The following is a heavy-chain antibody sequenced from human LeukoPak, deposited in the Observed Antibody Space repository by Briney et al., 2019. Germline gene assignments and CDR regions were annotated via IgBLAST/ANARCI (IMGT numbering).Heavy chain of an antibody. CDR3: AKDATASPYFHWFDN. V-gene: IGHV3-23*01. J-gene: IGHJ4*02. Sequence: GGSLRLSCAASGFTFSSYAMHWVRQAPGKGLEWVAGISSGDRTFHAESVKGRFTISRDKSKDTLYLQMNSLRAEDTAVYYCAKDATASPYFHWFDNWGQGTQVIVSS. CDR2: ISSGDRT. CDR1: GFTFSSYA. D-gene: IGHD3-9*01.